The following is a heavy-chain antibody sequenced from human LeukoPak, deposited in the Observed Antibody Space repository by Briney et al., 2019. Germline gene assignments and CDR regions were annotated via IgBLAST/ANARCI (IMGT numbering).Heavy chain of an antibody. Sequence: SETLSLTCTVSGGSISSSSYYWGWIRQPPGKGLEWIGSIYYSGSTYYNPSLKSRVTISVDTSKNQFSLKLSSVTAADTAVYYCARVDRYDYGDPNWFDPWGQGTLVTVSS. CDR3: ARVDRYDYGDPNWFDP. D-gene: IGHD4-17*01. J-gene: IGHJ5*02. V-gene: IGHV4-39*07. CDR2: IYYSGST. CDR1: GGSISSSSYY.